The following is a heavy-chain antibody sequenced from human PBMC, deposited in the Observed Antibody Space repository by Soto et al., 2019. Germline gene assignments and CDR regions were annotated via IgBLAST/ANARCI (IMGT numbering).Heavy chain of an antibody. J-gene: IGHJ5*01. CDR2: INPKNGDT. CDR1: GYFFNDYP. V-gene: IGHV1-2*02. D-gene: IGHD2-2*01. Sequence: GASVKVSFQPSGYFFNDYPMHWVRKAPGQGLEWMGWINPKNGDTNYAQKFQDRVTMTRDTSISTVYIELSRLTADDTAVYYCSSDAGSSNFYEVGMDPWGQGTLVTVSS. CDR3: SSDAGSSNFYEVGMDP.